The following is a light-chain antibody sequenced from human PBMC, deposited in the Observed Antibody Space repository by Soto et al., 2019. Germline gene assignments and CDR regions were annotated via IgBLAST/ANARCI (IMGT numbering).Light chain of an antibody. V-gene: IGKV3-20*01. CDR2: GAS. CDR1: QSVSSSY. CDR3: HQYGNSPLVT. Sequence: EIVLTQSPGTLSLSPGERATLSCRASQSVSSSYLAWYQQKTGQAPRLLIYGASSRATGIPERFSGSGSGTDFSLTVTRMEHEDFPVFYCHQYGNSPLVTFGQGTRLDIK. J-gene: IGKJ5*01.